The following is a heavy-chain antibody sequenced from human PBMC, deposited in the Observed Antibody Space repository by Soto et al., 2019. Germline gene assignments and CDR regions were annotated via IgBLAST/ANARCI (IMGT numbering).Heavy chain of an antibody. J-gene: IGHJ4*02. CDR2: IIPIFGTA. CDR1: GGTFSSYA. Sequence: QVQLVQSGAEVKKPGSSVKVSCKASGGTFSSYAISWVRQAPGQGLEWMGGIIPIFGTANYAQKFQGRVTITGDEATSTAYPELSSLRSEDTAVYYGARDLEHSSSPVHYYLDYWGQGTLVTVSS. V-gene: IGHV1-69*01. D-gene: IGHD6-6*01. CDR3: ARDLEHSSSPVHYYLDY.